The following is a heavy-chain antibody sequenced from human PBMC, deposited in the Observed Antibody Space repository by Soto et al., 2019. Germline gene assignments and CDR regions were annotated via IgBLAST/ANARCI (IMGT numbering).Heavy chain of an antibody. D-gene: IGHD2-21*02. CDR3: ARVPYCGGDCYGVGYFQH. J-gene: IGHJ1*01. V-gene: IGHV3-33*01. CDR2: IWYDGSNK. Sequence: PVWSLRLSCAWSGFTFSSYGMHWVGHAPVKGLDLVAVIWYDGSNKYYSDSVKGRFTISRDNSKNTLYLQMNSLRAEDTAVYYCARVPYCGGDCYGVGYFQHWGQGTLVTVSS. CDR1: GFTFSSYG.